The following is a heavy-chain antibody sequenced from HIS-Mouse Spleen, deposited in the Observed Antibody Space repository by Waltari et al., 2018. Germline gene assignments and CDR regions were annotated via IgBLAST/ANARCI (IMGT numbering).Heavy chain of an antibody. CDR1: GGSISSSSYS. CDR2: IYYSGST. CDR3: AREIPYSSSWYDWYFDL. J-gene: IGHJ2*01. Sequence: QLQLQESGPGLVKPSETLSLTCTVSGGSISSSSYSWGWIRQPPGKGLEWIGSIYYSGSTYYIPSLKSRVTISVDTSKNQFSLKLSSVTAADTAVYYCAREIPYSSSWYDWYFDLWGRGTLVTVSS. V-gene: IGHV4-39*07. D-gene: IGHD6-13*01.